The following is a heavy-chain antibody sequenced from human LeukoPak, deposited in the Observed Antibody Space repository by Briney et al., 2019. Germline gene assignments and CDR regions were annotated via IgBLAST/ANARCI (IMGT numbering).Heavy chain of an antibody. Sequence: SETLSLTCTVSGGSISTSSYYWGWIRQPPGKGLEWVGSIYYSGSTYYNPSLKSRVTISVDTSKNQFSLKLSSVTAADTAVYYCARSGLNGPDDYWGQGTLVTVSS. V-gene: IGHV4-39*07. CDR1: GGSISTSSYY. D-gene: IGHD2-8*01. CDR3: ARSGLNGPDDY. CDR2: IYYSGST. J-gene: IGHJ4*02.